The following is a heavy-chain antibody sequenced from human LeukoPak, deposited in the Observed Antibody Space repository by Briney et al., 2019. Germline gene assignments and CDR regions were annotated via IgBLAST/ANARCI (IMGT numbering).Heavy chain of an antibody. Sequence: SETLSLTCTVSGGSISSGSYYWSWIRQPAGKGLEWIGRIYTSGSTNYNPSLKSRVTMSLDTSKNQFSLKLSSVTAADTAVYFCARDDSLAAAGTPFDPWGQGTLVTVSS. V-gene: IGHV4-61*02. D-gene: IGHD6-13*01. CDR2: IYTSGST. CDR1: GGSISSGSYY. CDR3: ARDDSLAAAGTPFDP. J-gene: IGHJ5*02.